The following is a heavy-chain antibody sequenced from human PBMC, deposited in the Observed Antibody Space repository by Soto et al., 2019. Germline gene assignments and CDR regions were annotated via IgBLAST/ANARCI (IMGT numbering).Heavy chain of an antibody. J-gene: IGHJ6*02. CDR3: ARDKVESGIAVAAVGYYYYYVMDV. V-gene: IGHV1-3*01. Sequence: GASVKVSSNASGYTFTSYAMHWLRQAPGQKLEWMGWINAGNGNTKYSQKFQGRVTITRDTSASTAYMELSSLRSEDTAVYYCARDKVESGIAVAAVGYYYYYVMDVWGQGTTVTVSS. CDR1: GYTFTSYA. CDR2: INAGNGNT. D-gene: IGHD6-19*01.